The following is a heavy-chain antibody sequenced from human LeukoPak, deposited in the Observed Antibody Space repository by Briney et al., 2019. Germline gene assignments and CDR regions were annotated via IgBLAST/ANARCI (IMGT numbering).Heavy chain of an antibody. V-gene: IGHV3-13*04. CDR1: GFTFSSYD. J-gene: IGHJ4*02. CDR2: IGTAGDT. Sequence: GGSLTLSRAATGFTFSSYDMHGVRQATGKGLEWVLAIGTAGDTYYPGSVKGRFTISRENAKNSLKLQMNRPRAGDTAVYYCARAARGYSYGSFDYWGQGTLVTVSS. CDR3: ARAARGYSYGSFDY. D-gene: IGHD5-18*01.